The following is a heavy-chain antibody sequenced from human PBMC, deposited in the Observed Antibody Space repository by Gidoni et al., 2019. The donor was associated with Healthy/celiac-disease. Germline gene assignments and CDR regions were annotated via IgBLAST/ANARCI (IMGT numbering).Heavy chain of an antibody. J-gene: IGHJ6*03. CDR2: ISYDGSNK. CDR3: AKVHRITIFGVVGSYYMDV. Sequence: QVQLVESGGGVVQPGRSLRLSCAASGFTFSSYGMHWVRQAPGKGLEWVAVISYDGSNKYYADSVKGRFTISRDNSKNTLYLQMNSLRAEDTAVYYCAKVHRITIFGVVGSYYMDVWGKGTTVTVSS. D-gene: IGHD3-3*01. CDR1: GFTFSSYG. V-gene: IGHV3-30*18.